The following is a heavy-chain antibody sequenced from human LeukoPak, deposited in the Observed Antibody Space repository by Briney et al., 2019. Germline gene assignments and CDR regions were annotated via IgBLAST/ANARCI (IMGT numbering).Heavy chain of an antibody. J-gene: IGHJ4*02. CDR2: INPSGGST. Sequence: GASVKVSCKASGYTFTSYYMHWVRQAPGQGPEWMGIINPSGGSTSYAQKFQGRVTMTRDMSTSTVYMELSSLGSEDTAVYYCATEGSSWPFDYWGQGTLVTVSS. D-gene: IGHD6-13*01. V-gene: IGHV1-46*01. CDR1: GYTFTSYY. CDR3: ATEGSSWPFDY.